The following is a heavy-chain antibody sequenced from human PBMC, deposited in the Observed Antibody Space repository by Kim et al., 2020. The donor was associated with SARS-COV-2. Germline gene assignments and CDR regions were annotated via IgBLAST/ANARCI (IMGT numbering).Heavy chain of an antibody. D-gene: IGHD2-15*01. CDR2: IYNSGST. CDR3: AMTEDRGTHIY. Sequence: SETLSLTCAVSGGSISGHYWSWFRQPPGAGLEWIGYIYNSGSTDYNPSLKTRVTISVDTSRNRFSLILSSLTAADTAVYYCAMTEDRGTHIYWGQGILVSVSS. CDR1: GGSISGHY. J-gene: IGHJ4*02. V-gene: IGHV4-59*11.